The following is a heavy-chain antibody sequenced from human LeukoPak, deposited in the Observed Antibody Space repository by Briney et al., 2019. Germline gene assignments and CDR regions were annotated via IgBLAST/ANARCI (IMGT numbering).Heavy chain of an antibody. CDR3: ATNYGAAFDY. CDR2: IYYSGSS. J-gene: IGHJ4*02. Sequence: SKTLSLTCTVSGGSINSYFWSWIRQPPGKGLEWIGYIYYSGSSNYNPSLKSRVTISVDTSKNQVSLKLSSVTAADTAVYYCATNYGAAFDYWGQGTLVTVSS. CDR1: GGSINSYF. D-gene: IGHD4-17*01. V-gene: IGHV4-59*01.